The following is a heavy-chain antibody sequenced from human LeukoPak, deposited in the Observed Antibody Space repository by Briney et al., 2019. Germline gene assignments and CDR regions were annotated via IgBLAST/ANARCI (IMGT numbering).Heavy chain of an antibody. V-gene: IGHV4-30-4*01. CDR1: GGSISSGGYY. Sequence: SETLSLTCTVSGGSISSGGYYWSWLRQPPGKGLEWIGYIYYSGSTYYNPSLKSRVTISVDTSKNQFSLKLSSVTAADTAVYYCARVRAQQLVKGGWFDPWGQGTLVTVSS. D-gene: IGHD6-13*01. CDR3: ARVRAQQLVKGGWFDP. CDR2: IYYSGST. J-gene: IGHJ5*02.